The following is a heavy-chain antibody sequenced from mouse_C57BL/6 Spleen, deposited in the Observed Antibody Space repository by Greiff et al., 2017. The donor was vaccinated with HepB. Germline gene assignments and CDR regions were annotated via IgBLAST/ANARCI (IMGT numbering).Heavy chain of an antibody. D-gene: IGHD4-1*01. CDR3: ARRTGLEAGD. CDR2: IDPSDSYT. Sequence: QVQLQQPGAELVKPGASVKLSCKASGYTFTSYWMQWVKQRPGQGLEWIGEIDPSDSYTNYNQKFKGKATLTVDTSSSTAYMQLSSLTSEDSAVYYCARRTGLEAGDWGQGTTLTVSS. V-gene: IGHV1-50*01. CDR1: GYTFTSYW. J-gene: IGHJ2*01.